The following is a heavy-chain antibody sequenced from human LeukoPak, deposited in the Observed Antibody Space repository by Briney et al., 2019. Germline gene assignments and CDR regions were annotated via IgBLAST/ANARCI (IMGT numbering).Heavy chain of an antibody. D-gene: IGHD2-8*02. CDR1: GGSFSGYY. CDR3: ARDGDGGKYWISYYYYMDV. Sequence: PSETLSLTCAVYGGSFSGYYWSWIRQPPGKGLEWIGEINHSGSTNYNPSLKSRVTISVDTSKNQFSLKLSSVTAADTAVYYCARDGDGGKYWISYYYYMDVWGKGTTVTVSS. V-gene: IGHV4-34*01. CDR2: INHSGST. J-gene: IGHJ6*03.